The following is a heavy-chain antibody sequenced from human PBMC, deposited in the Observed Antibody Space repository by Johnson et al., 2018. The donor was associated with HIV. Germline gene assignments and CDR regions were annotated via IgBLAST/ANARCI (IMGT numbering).Heavy chain of an antibody. CDR3: ALYPPDAFDI. D-gene: IGHD5/OR15-5a*01. CDR1: GFTFSSYA. V-gene: IGHV3-23*04. CDR2: ISGSGGST. Sequence: VQLVESGGGLVKPGGSLRLSCAASGFTFSSYAMSWVRQAPGKGLEWVSAISGSGGSTYYADSVKGRFTISRDNSKNTLHLQMNNVRAEDTAVYYCALYPPDAFDIWGQGTMVTVSS. J-gene: IGHJ3*02.